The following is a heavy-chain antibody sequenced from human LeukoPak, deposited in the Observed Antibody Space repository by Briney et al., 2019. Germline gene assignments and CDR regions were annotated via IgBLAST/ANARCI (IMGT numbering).Heavy chain of an antibody. CDR3: AKELYYHGLFDWLFDY. D-gene: IGHD3-9*01. CDR2: INPSGGST. Sequence: ASVKVSCKASGYTFTSYYMHWVRQAPGQGLEWMGIINPSGGSTSYAQKFQGRVTMTRDMSTSTVYMELSSLRSEDTAVYYCAKELYYHGLFDWLFDYWGQGTLVTVSS. J-gene: IGHJ4*02. CDR1: GYTFTSYY. V-gene: IGHV1-46*01.